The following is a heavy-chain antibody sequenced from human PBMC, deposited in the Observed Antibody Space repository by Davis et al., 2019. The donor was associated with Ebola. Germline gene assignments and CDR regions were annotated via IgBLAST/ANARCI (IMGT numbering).Heavy chain of an antibody. D-gene: IGHD6-19*01. J-gene: IGHJ4*02. CDR1: GFTFTTFY. V-gene: IGHV3-74*01. CDR3: ARAGVAVAEWGLFDY. CDR2: VNSDGSTT. Sequence: HTGGSLRLSCAVSGFTFTTFYMHWVRQAPGKGLVWVSRVNSDGSTTTYADSVKGRFTISRDNAKNTLYLQMNSLRAEDTAVYYCARAGVAVAEWGLFDYWGQGTLVTVSS.